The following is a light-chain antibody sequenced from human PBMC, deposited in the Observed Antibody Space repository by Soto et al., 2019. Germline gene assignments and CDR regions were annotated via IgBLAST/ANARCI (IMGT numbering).Light chain of an antibody. Sequence: IVAVQSPATLCLARGQRTTLSCRAGQIVVSNLASYQHSRGQAPCPLTYGASTRATGIPARFSGSGSGTEFTLTISSLQSEDFAVYYCQQYNNWPRTFGQGTKVDIK. J-gene: IGKJ1*01. CDR2: GAS. CDR3: QQYNNWPRT. CDR1: QIVVSN. V-gene: IGKV3-15*01.